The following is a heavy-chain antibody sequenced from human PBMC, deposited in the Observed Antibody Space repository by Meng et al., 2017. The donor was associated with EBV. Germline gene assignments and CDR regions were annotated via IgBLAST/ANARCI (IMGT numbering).Heavy chain of an antibody. CDR2: FLPRLGAP. V-gene: IGHV1-69*01. CDR1: GGPFRYYA. Sequence: VQLGQAGAEAKKPGSSVKVSCKTSGGPFRYYAISWVRHAPGQGLEWLGGFLPRLGAPNYAQKFHGRVKITADESTSTHYMDLSSLRSEDTAIYYCASESGRGYTPDYWGQGTLVTVSS. D-gene: IGHD3-10*01. J-gene: IGHJ4*02. CDR3: ASESGRGYTPDY.